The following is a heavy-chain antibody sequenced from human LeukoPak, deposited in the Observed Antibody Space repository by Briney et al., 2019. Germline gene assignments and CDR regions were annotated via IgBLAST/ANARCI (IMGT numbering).Heavy chain of an antibody. J-gene: IGHJ4*02. Sequence: SETLSLTCAVSGYSISSGYYRGWIRQPPGKGLEWIGSIYHSGSTYYNPSLKSRVTISVDTSKNQFSLKLSSVTAADTAVYYCASEIEGATSEFDYWGQGTLVTVSS. CDR1: GYSISSGYY. CDR2: IYHSGST. CDR3: ASEIEGATSEFDY. V-gene: IGHV4-38-2*01. D-gene: IGHD1-26*01.